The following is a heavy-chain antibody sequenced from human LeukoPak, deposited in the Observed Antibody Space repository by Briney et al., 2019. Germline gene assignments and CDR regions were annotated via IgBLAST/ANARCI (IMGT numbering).Heavy chain of an antibody. CDR1: GFTFSSYW. CDR2: IGEDGSEK. J-gene: IGHJ4*02. Sequence: GSLRLSCAASGFTFSSYWMTWVRQAPGKGLEWVANIGEDGSEKYYVDSVKGRFTISRDNAKNSLYLQMNSLRAEDTAVYYCAKDLSRNIELGYWGQGTLVTVSS. V-gene: IGHV3-7*03. CDR3: AKDLSRNIELGY. D-gene: IGHD7-27*01.